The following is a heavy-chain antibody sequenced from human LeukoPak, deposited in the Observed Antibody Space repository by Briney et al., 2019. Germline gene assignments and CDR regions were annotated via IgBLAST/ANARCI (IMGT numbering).Heavy chain of an antibody. CDR2: ISSSSSTI. J-gene: IGHJ4*02. CDR1: GFTFSSYS. V-gene: IGHV3-48*01. CDR3: AKSMVRGVIGSPHDY. D-gene: IGHD3-10*01. Sequence: GGSLRLSCAASGFTFSSYSMNWVRQAPGKGLEWVSYISSSSSTIYYADSVKGRFTISRDNSKNTLYLQMNSLRAEDTAVYYCAKSMVRGVIGSPHDYWGQGTLVTVSS.